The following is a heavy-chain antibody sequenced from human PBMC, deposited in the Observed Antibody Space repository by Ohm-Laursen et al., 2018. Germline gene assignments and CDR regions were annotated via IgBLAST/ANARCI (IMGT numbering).Heavy chain of an antibody. CDR1: GESISGYY. J-gene: IGHJ4*02. Sequence: SLSLTCTVSGESISGYYWSWIRQPPGKGLEWIGYVRYSGSTNYNPSLKSRVTISVDTSKNQFSLKLSSVTAADTAVYYCARQTYLDNWGQGTLVTVSS. CDR3: ARQTYLDN. CDR2: VRYSGST. V-gene: IGHV4-59*08.